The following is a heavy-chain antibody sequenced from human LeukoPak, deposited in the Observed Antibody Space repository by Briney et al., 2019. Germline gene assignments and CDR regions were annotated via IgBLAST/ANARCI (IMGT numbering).Heavy chain of an antibody. Sequence: ASVKVSCKASGYTFTSYGISWVRQAPGQGLEWMGWISAYNGNTNYAQKLQGRVTMTTDTSTSTAYMELRSLRSDDTAVYYCARDDPAYCSGGSCYVAFDIWGQGTMVTVSS. D-gene: IGHD2-15*01. V-gene: IGHV1-18*01. CDR1: GYTFTSYG. CDR2: ISAYNGNT. J-gene: IGHJ3*02. CDR3: ARDDPAYCSGGSCYVAFDI.